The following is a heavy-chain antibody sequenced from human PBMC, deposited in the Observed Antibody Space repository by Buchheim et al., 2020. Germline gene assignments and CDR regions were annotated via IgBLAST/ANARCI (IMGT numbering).Heavy chain of an antibody. J-gene: IGHJ6*02. V-gene: IGHV1-46*01. CDR1: GYTFTSYY. CDR2: INPSGGST. Sequence: QVQLVQSGAEVKKPGASVEVSCKASGYTFTSYYMHWVRQAPGQGLEWMGIINPSGGSTSYAQKFQGRVTMTRDTSTSTVYMELSSLRSEDTAVYYCARQYYDFWSGYYRDYYYYGMDVWGQGTT. CDR3: ARQYYDFWSGYYRDYYYYGMDV. D-gene: IGHD3-3*01.